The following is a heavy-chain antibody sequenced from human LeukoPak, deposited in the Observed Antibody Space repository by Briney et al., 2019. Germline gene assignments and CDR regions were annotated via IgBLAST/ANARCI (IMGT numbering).Heavy chain of an antibody. V-gene: IGHV3-48*03. J-gene: IGHJ4*02. CDR3: ARDSSGWYYFDY. CDR2: ISRSSGSSI. CDR1: GFTFSNYE. D-gene: IGHD6-19*01. Sequence: GGSLRLSCAASGFTFSNYEMNWVRQAPGKGLEWVSYISRSSGSSIYYADSVKGRFTISRDNAKNSLYLQMNSLRAEDTAVYYCARDSSGWYYFDYWGQGILVTVSS.